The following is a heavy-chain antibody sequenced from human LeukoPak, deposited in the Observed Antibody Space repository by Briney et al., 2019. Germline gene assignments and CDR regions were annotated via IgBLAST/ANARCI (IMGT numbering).Heavy chain of an antibody. CDR2: IHPEGNEK. Sequence: PGGSLRLSCATSGFTFSNFWMSWVRQAPGRGLEWVANIHPEGNEKYHVESVKGRFTISRDNARNLLFLQMNGLRVEDTAVYYCARGDDLSGDHWGQGTRVTVSS. CDR1: GFTFSNFW. J-gene: IGHJ4*02. CDR3: ARGDDLSGDH. V-gene: IGHV3-7*04. D-gene: IGHD1-1*01.